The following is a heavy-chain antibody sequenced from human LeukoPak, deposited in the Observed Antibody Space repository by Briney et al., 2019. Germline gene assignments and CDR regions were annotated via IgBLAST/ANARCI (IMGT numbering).Heavy chain of an antibody. CDR3: ARALSFYY. Sequence: GGSLRLSCAASGFTFSSYSMNWVRQAPGKGLEWVSSISSRSSYIYYADSVKGRFTISRDNAKNSLYLQMNSLRAEDTAVYYCARALSFYYWGQGTLVTVSS. CDR1: GFTFSSYS. V-gene: IGHV3-21*01. J-gene: IGHJ4*02. CDR2: ISSRSSYI.